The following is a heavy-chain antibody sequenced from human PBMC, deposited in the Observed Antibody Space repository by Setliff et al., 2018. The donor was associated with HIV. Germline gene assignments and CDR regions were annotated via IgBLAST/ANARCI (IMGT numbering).Heavy chain of an antibody. V-gene: IGHV1-18*01. CDR2: MSVYNAKA. D-gene: IGHD1-26*01. CDR1: GYRFISYG. J-gene: IGHJ1*01. CDR3: ARGVGATSAQH. Sequence: ASVKVSCKASGYRFISYGITWVRQAPGQGPEWMGYMSVYNAKADYARKFQGRVTMTTDTSTSTVYMELRSLTSDDTAVYYCARGVGATSAQHWGQGTLVTVSS.